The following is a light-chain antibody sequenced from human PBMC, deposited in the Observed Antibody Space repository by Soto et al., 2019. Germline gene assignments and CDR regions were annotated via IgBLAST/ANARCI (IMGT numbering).Light chain of an antibody. V-gene: IGLV2-14*01. CDR1: SSDVGGYDY. Sequence: QSVLTQPASVSGSPGQSITISCTGTSSDVGGYDYVSWYQLHPGKAPKLMVFEVNNRPSGVSYRFSGSKSGNTASLTISGLQAEVEADYFCSSYSISTAYLFGTGTKVTVL. CDR3: SSYSISTAYL. CDR2: EVN. J-gene: IGLJ1*01.